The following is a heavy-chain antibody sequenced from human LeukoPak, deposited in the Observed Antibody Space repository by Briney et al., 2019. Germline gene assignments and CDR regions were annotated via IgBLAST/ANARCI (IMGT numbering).Heavy chain of an antibody. J-gene: IGHJ4*02. CDR1: GGSISSGGYY. V-gene: IGHV4-61*08. CDR3: ARAETGYSSSYTLGYFDY. CDR2: IYYSGST. Sequence: MASETLSLTCTVSGGSISSGGYYWSWIRQPPGKGLEWIGYIYYSGSTNYNPSLKSRVTISVDTSKNQFSLKLSSVTAADTAVYYCARAETGYSSSYTLGYFDYWGQGTLVTVSS. D-gene: IGHD6-13*01.